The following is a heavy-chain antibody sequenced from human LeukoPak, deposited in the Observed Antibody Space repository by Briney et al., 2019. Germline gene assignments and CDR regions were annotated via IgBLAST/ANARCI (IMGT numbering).Heavy chain of an antibody. J-gene: IGHJ3*02. CDR3: ARLNYYDSSGYYGAFGI. V-gene: IGHV4-4*09. D-gene: IGHD3-22*01. CDR1: GGSISSYY. CDR2: IYTSGST. Sequence: PSETLSLTCTVSGGSISSYYWSWIRQPPGKGLEWIGYIYTSGSTNYNPSLKSRVTISVDTSKNQFSLKLSSVTAADTAVYYCARLNYYDSSGYYGAFGIWGQGAMVTVSS.